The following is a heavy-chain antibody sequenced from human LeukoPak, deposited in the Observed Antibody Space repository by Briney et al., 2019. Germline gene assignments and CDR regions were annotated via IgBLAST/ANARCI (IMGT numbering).Heavy chain of an antibody. V-gene: IGHV1-8*01. J-gene: IGHJ5*02. D-gene: IGHD1-1*01. Sequence: SVNLSFTTSGYPCTTWEINWVRQAAGQGLEWMGWVHPNGGNTAYAQKFQGRVTMTRDTSISTAYMELSGLTSDDTAVYFWARGPRNAPWGQGTLVTVSS. CDR3: ARGPRNAP. CDR1: GYPCTTWE. CDR2: VHPNGGNT.